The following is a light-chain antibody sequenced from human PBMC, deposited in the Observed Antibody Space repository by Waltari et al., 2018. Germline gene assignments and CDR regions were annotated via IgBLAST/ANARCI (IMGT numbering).Light chain of an antibody. CDR1: QSVGSS. V-gene: IGKV3-11*01. J-gene: IGKJ2*01. CDR3: QQRDSRPPMYT. CDR2: DSS. Sequence: ETVFTQSPATPSLSPGERVTLPCRASQSVGSSLAWYQQKPGQAPRLLIYDSSNRVTGIPARFSGSGSGTDFTLTISSLEPEDFAVYYCQQRDSRPPMYTFGQGTKLEIK.